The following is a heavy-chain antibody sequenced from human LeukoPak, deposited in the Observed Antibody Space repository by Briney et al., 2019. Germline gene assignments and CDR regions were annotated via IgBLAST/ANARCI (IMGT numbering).Heavy chain of an antibody. CDR3: ARGGCSSISCEGDY. CDR2: FDPEDGET. CDR1: GYTLTELS. Sequence: GASVKVSCKVSGYTLTELSMHWVRQAPGKGLEWMGGFDPEDGETIYAQKFQGRVTMTRDTSTSTVYMDLYSLRSEDTAVYYCARGGCSSISCEGDYWGQGTLVTVSS. D-gene: IGHD2-2*01. V-gene: IGHV1-24*01. J-gene: IGHJ4*02.